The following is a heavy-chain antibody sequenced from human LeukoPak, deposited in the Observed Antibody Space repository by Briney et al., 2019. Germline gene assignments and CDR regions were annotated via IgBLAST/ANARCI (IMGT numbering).Heavy chain of an antibody. J-gene: IGHJ3*02. CDR3: ARDRVGGATAAFDI. V-gene: IGHV4-59*13. Sequence: SETLSLTCTVSGGSISSYYWSWVRQPPGKGLQWIGFIYYGGSTNYNPSLKSRVAISVDRSKNQFSLKLSSVTAADTAVYYCARDRVGGATAAFDIWGQGTMVTASS. CDR1: GGSISSYY. CDR2: IYYGGST. D-gene: IGHD1-26*01.